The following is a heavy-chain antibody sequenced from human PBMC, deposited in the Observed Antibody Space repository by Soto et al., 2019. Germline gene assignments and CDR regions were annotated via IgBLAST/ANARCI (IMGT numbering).Heavy chain of an antibody. J-gene: IGHJ6*03. CDR2: ISYDGSNK. Sequence: GGSLRLSSAASGVNFSSYGMHWVRQAPGKGLEWVAVISYDGSNKYYTDYVKGRFPISRDNSKNPLYLQMNSLRAEDTAVYYCTKDLGVTTSGYYYYYMDVWGKGTTVTVSS. CDR3: TKDLGVTTSGYYYYYMDV. D-gene: IGHD4-17*01. CDR1: GVNFSSYG. V-gene: IGHV3-30*18.